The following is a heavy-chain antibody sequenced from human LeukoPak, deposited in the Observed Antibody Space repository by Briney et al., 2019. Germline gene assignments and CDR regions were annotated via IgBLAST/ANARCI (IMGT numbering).Heavy chain of an antibody. CDR2: INPNSGGT. CDR1: GYTFTGYY. CDR3: ARDKTRGLQFDY. J-gene: IGHJ4*02. D-gene: IGHD5-24*01. Sequence: ASVKVSCKASGYTFTGYYMHWVRQAPGQGLEWMGRINPNSGGTSYAQKFQGRVTMTRDTSISTAYMELSRLRSDDTAVYYCARDKTRGLQFDYWGQGTLVTVSS. V-gene: IGHV1-2*06.